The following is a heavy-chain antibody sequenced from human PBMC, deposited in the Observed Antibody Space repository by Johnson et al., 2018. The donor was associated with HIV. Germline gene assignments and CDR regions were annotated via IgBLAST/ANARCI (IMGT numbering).Heavy chain of an antibody. V-gene: IGHV3-30-3*01. D-gene: IGHD6-13*01. J-gene: IGHJ3*02. CDR2: ISYDGSNK. CDR1: GFTFSSYA. Sequence: QMLLVESGGGVVQPGRSLRLSCAASGFTFSSYAMHWVRQAPGKGLEWVAVISYDGSNKYYADSVKGRFTISRYNSKNTLYLQMNSLRAEDTAVYYCASLIAAAGDDAFDIWGQGTMVTVSS. CDR3: ASLIAAAGDDAFDI.